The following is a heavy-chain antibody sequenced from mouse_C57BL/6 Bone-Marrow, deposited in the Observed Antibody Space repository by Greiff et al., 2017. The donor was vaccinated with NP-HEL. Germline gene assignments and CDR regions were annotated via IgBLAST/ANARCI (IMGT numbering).Heavy chain of an antibody. CDR2: ISSGSSTI. J-gene: IGHJ3*01. V-gene: IGHV5-17*01. CDR3: ARAYGSSFFAY. Sequence: EVHLVESGGGLVKPGGSLKLSCAASGFTFSDYGMHWVRQAPEKGLEWVAYISSGSSTIYYADTVKGRFTLARDNAKNTLFLQRTSLRAEETAMYYCARAYGSSFFAYWGQGTLVTVSA. D-gene: IGHD1-1*01. CDR1: GFTFSDYG.